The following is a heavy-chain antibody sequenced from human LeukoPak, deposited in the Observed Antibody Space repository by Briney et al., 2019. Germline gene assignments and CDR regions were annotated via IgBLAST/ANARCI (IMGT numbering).Heavy chain of an antibody. V-gene: IGHV4-59*01. CDR3: ARHNPITIFGVVIISWFDP. Sequence: PSETLSLTCTVSGGPISSYYWSWIRQPPGKGLEWIGYIYYSGSTNYNPSLKSRVTISVDTSKNQFSLKLSSVTAADTAVYYCARHNPITIFGVVIISWFDPWGQGTLVTVSS. CDR1: GGPISSYY. J-gene: IGHJ5*02. D-gene: IGHD3-3*01. CDR2: IYYSGST.